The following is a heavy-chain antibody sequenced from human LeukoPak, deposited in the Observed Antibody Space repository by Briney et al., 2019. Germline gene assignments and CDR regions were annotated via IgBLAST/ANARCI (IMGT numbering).Heavy chain of an antibody. J-gene: IGHJ4*02. CDR1: GVSTTNGIYY. V-gene: IGHV4-39*01. CDR2: VHNVGST. Sequence: SETLSLTCTVSGVSTTNGIYYWAWIRQSPGKGLEWIGTVHNVGSTYYNLSLRSRVTMSIDTSKNQFSLRLNSVTAADTAVYYCARHAEYNSGWHFYLDHWGQGILVTVSS. D-gene: IGHD6-19*01. CDR3: ARHAEYNSGWHFYLDH.